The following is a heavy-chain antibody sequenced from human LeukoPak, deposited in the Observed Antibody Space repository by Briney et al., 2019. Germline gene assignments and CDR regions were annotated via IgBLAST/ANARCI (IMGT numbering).Heavy chain of an antibody. J-gene: IGHJ4*02. CDR3: ARELYYYGSGSYSYYFDY. CDR2: IYTSGST. Sequence: SQTLSLTCTVSGGSISSGSYYWSWIRQPAGKGLEWIGRIYTSGSTNYNPSLKSRVTISVDTSKNQFSLQLSSVTAADTAVYYCARELYYYGSGSYSYYFDYWGQGTLVTVSS. V-gene: IGHV4-61*02. CDR1: GGSISSGSYY. D-gene: IGHD3-10*01.